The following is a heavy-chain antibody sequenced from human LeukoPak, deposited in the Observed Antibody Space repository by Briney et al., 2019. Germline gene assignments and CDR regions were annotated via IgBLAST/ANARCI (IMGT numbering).Heavy chain of an antibody. Sequence: GGSLRLSCAASGFTFSNYGMHWVRQAPGKGLEWVAVIWSDGINRYYADSVKGRFTFSRDNSKNTLSLQMNSLRAEDTALYYCVKERSPFDAFDIWGQGTMATVSS. CDR1: GFTFSNYG. CDR2: IWSDGINR. J-gene: IGHJ3*02. CDR3: VKERSPFDAFDI. V-gene: IGHV3-33*06.